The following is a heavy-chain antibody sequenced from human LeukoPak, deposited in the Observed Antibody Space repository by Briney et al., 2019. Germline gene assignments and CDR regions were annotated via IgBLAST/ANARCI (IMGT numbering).Heavy chain of an antibody. D-gene: IGHD6-13*01. J-gene: IGHJ4*02. V-gene: IGHV3-33*01. Sequence: GGSLRLSCAASGFTFSSYGMHWVRQAPGKGLEWVAVIWYDGSNKYYADSVKGRFTISRDNSKNTLYLQMNSLRAEDTAVYYCARGRELPGYSSRLIDCWGQGTLVTVSS. CDR1: GFTFSSYG. CDR2: IWYDGSNK. CDR3: ARGRELPGYSSRLIDC.